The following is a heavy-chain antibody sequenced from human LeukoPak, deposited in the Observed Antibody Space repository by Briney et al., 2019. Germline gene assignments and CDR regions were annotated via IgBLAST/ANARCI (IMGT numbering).Heavy chain of an antibody. V-gene: IGHV3-21*01. CDR3: ERDLSDGDFNWFDP. CDR1: GFTFSSYS. J-gene: IGHJ5*02. Sequence: GGSLRLSCAASGFTFSSYSMNWVRQAPGKGLEWVSSISSSSSYIYYADSVKGRFTISRDNAKNSLYLQMNSLRAEDTAVYYCERDLSDGDFNWFDPWGQGTLVTVSS. CDR2: ISSSSSYI. D-gene: IGHD2-21*01.